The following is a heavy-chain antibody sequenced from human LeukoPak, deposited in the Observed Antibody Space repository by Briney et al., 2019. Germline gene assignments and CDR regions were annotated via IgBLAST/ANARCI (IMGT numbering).Heavy chain of an antibody. CDR1: GYTFTGYY. CDR2: INPNSGGT. CDR3: ARGRIVGTNANYYYYGMNV. Sequence: ASVKVSCKASGYTFTGYYMHWVRQAPGQGLEWMGWINPNSGGTNYAQKFQGRVTMTRDTSITTVYMELTRLRFDDTAVYYCARGRIVGTNANYYYYGMNVWGQGTTVTVSS. V-gene: IGHV1-2*02. D-gene: IGHD1-7*01. J-gene: IGHJ6*02.